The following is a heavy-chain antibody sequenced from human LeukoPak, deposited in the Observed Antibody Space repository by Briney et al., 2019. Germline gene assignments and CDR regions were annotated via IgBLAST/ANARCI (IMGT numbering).Heavy chain of an antibody. J-gene: IGHJ4*02. CDR2: IYPGDSDI. D-gene: IGHD6-13*01. CDR3: ARPHSGSEDY. Sequence: GESLQISCKGSGYNFTSYWIGWVRQMPGKGLEWMGIIYPGDSDIRYSPSFQGQVTISADKSSSTAYLKWSSLKAADTAMYYCARPHSGSEDYGGQGTLVTVS. V-gene: IGHV5-51*01. CDR1: GYNFTSYW.